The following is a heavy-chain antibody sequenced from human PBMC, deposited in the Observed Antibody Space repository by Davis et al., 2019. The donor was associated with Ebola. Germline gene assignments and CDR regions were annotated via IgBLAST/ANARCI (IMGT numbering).Heavy chain of an antibody. CDR3: ARAVLTKGI. CDR1: GDSISSGDYY. CDR2: IYYSGST. Sequence: MPSETLSLTCTVSGDSISSGDYYWSWIRQTPGKGLEWIGYIYYSGSTNYNPSLKSRVTISVDTSKNQFSLKLTSVTAADTGDYFCARAVLTKGIWGQGTTVTVSS. V-gene: IGHV4-61*08. J-gene: IGHJ6*02. D-gene: IGHD3-10*01.